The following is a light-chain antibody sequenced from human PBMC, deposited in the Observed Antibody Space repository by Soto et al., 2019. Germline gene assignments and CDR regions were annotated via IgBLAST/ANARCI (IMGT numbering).Light chain of an antibody. J-gene: IGKJ1*01. V-gene: IGKV3-20*01. Sequence: EIVLTQSPGTLSLSPGERATLSCRASQSVSSSYLAWYQHKPGQAPRLLIYGASSRATGIPDRLSGSGSGTVFTLTISRLEPEDFAVYYCQQYGSSSWTFGQGTKVDIK. CDR1: QSVSSSY. CDR2: GAS. CDR3: QQYGSSSWT.